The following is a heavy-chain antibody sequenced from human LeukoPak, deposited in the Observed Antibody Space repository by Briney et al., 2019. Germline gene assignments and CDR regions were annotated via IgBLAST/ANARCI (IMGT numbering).Heavy chain of an antibody. CDR3: TRDVWVAFDI. CDR2: ISSSSAYI. J-gene: IGHJ3*02. Sequence: GGSLRLSCAASGLTFSSYIMNWVRQAPGKGLEWVSSISSSSAYIYYADSVKGRFTISRDNDKNSLFLQMHSLRAEDTAVYYCTRDVWVAFDIWGQGTMVTVSS. CDR1: GLTFSSYI. D-gene: IGHD1-26*01. V-gene: IGHV3-21*01.